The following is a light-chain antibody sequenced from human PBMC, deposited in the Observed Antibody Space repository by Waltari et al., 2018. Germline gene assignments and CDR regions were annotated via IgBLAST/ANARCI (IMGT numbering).Light chain of an antibody. CDR2: DNT. CDR1: SSNIGANYN. Sequence: QSVLTQPPSVSGAPGQRVTISCSRRSSNIGANYNVYWYQQLPGTAPKLFIYDNTNRPSGVPDRFSGSKSGTSASLAITGLQTEDEADYYCQSYDTSLSAWVFGGGTKLTVL. J-gene: IGLJ3*02. CDR3: QSYDTSLSAWV. V-gene: IGLV1-40*01.